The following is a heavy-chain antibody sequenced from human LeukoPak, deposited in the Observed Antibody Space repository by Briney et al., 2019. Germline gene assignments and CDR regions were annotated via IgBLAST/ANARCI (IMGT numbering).Heavy chain of an antibody. D-gene: IGHD6-6*01. Sequence: GSLRLSCAASGFTFSGYSGYTMNWVRQAPGKGLEWVSSISTSSTYIYYADSVKGRFTISRDNAKNSLYLQMNSLRAEDTAVYYCAKDGPPLTVLYYFDYWGQGTLVTVSS. V-gene: IGHV3-21*01. J-gene: IGHJ4*02. CDR1: GFTFSGYSGYT. CDR3: AKDGPPLTVLYYFDY. CDR2: ISTSSTYI.